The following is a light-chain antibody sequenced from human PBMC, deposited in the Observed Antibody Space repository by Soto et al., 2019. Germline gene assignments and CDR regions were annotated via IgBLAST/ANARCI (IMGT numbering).Light chain of an antibody. CDR1: QSVSSY. CDR2: DAS. V-gene: IGKV3-15*01. J-gene: IGKJ1*01. CDR3: HQYNNWPPWT. Sequence: EIVLTQSPATLSLSPGERATLSCRASQSVSSYLAWYQQKPGQAPRLLIYDASTRATGIPARFSGSGSGTELTLTISSLQSEDFAVYYCHQYNNWPPWTFGQGTKVDIK.